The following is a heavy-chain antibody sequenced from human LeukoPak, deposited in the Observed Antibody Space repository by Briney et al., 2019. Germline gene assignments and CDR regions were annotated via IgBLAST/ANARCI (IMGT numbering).Heavy chain of an antibody. V-gene: IGHV4-39*01. Sequence: PSETLSLTCTVSGGSINSISSYWGWIRQPPGKGLEWIGSIYYSGSTSYNPSLKSRVTISVDTSKNQFSLKLSSVTAADTAVYYCAGHVVWHDPFDYWGQGTLVTVSS. D-gene: IGHD1-1*01. CDR3: AGHVVWHDPFDY. J-gene: IGHJ4*02. CDR2: IYYSGST. CDR1: GGSINSISSY.